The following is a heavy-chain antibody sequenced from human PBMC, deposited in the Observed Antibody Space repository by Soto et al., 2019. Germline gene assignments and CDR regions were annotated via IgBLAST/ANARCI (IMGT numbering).Heavy chain of an antibody. J-gene: IGHJ6*03. D-gene: IGHD6-6*01. V-gene: IGHV4-34*01. Sequence: QVQLQQWGAGLLKPSETLSLTCAVYGGSLRGYYWGWFRKPPGKGREWIGEFNHSGSTNYNPSLKSRVSISVDTSKNQFSLKLSSVTAADTAVYYCARVSSIAARPGTYYYYYMDVWGKGTTVTVSS. CDR2: FNHSGST. CDR1: GGSLRGYY. CDR3: ARVSSIAARPGTYYYYYMDV.